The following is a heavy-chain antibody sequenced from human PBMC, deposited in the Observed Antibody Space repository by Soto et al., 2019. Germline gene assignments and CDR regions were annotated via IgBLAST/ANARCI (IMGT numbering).Heavy chain of an antibody. CDR1: GFNLSHPW. Sequence: GGSLRLSCVASGFNLSHPWMTWVRQAAGKXLEWVGRIKSKTDGGTADYAAPVKGRATISRDDSKNTVYLQMNSLKTEDTAVYYCTTGIYYDILTGYHNVAYWGQGALVTVSS. J-gene: IGHJ4*02. CDR3: TTGIYYDILTGYHNVAY. CDR2: IKSKTDGGTA. D-gene: IGHD3-9*01. V-gene: IGHV3-15*01.